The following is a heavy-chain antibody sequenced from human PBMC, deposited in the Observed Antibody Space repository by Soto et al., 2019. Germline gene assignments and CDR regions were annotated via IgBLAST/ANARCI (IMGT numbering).Heavy chain of an antibody. J-gene: IGHJ6*02. V-gene: IGHV3-7*03. CDR1: GFTFSSYW. Sequence: GGSLRLSCAASGFTFSSYWMSWVRQAPGKGLEWVVNIKQDGSEKYYVDSVKGRFTISRDNAKNSLYLQMNSLRAEDTAVYYCARDDRITMVRGVIIVSHYGMDVWGQGTTVTVSS. CDR2: IKQDGSEK. CDR3: ARDDRITMVRGVIIVSHYGMDV. D-gene: IGHD3-10*01.